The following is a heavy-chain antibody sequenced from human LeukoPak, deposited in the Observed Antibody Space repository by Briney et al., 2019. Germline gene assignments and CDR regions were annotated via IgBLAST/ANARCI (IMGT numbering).Heavy chain of an antibody. CDR2: ISPSGPDT. V-gene: IGHV3-23*01. CDR3: AKRGGYETMAAFDY. J-gene: IGHJ4*02. D-gene: IGHD3-10*01. CDR1: GFTFNSYA. Sequence: GGSLRLSCAASGFTFNSYAMSWVRQAPGKGLEWVSAISPSGPDTYYADSVKGRFTISRDNSKNTLYLQMSSLRAEESAVYYCAKRGGYETMAAFDYWGQGTLVTVSS.